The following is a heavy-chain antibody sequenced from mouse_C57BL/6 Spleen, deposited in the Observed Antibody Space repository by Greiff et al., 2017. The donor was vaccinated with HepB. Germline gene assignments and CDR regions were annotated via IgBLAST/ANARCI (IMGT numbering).Heavy chain of an antibody. Sequence: EVQLVESGGGLVKPGGSLKLSCAASGFTFSDYGMHWVRQAPEKGLEWVAYISSGSSTIYYADTVKGRFTISRDNAKNTLFLQMTSLRSEDTAMYYCAMYSNYWYFDVWGTGTTVTVSS. CDR1: GFTFSDYG. J-gene: IGHJ1*03. CDR3: AMYSNYWYFDV. CDR2: ISSGSSTI. D-gene: IGHD2-5*01. V-gene: IGHV5-17*01.